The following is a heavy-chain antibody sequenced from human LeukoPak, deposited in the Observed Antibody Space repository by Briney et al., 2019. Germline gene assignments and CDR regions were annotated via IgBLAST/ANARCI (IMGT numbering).Heavy chain of an antibody. J-gene: IGHJ4*02. Sequence: QPGGSLRLSCAASGFTVRNNYMSWVRQAPGKGLEWVSVIYSGGSTYYADSVKGRFTISRDNSKNTLYLQMNSLRAEDTAVYFCATGERMVRGDGVDYRGQGTLVTVSS. V-gene: IGHV3-66*01. CDR1: GFTVRNNY. CDR3: ATGERMVRGDGVDY. CDR2: IYSGGST. D-gene: IGHD3-10*01.